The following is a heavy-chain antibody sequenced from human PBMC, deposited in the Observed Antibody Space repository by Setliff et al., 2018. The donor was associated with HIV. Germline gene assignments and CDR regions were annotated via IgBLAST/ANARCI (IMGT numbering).Heavy chain of an antibody. Sequence: SETLSLTCTVSGGSISSYYWSWIRQPPGKGLEWIGYIYTSGPTNYNPSLESRVTISVDTSKNQFSLKLSSVTAADTAVYYCARRLFGAVAGTYGMDVWGQGTTVTVSS. CDR3: ARRLFGAVAGTYGMDV. J-gene: IGHJ6*02. CDR1: GGSISSYY. CDR2: IYTSGPT. V-gene: IGHV4-4*09. D-gene: IGHD6-19*01.